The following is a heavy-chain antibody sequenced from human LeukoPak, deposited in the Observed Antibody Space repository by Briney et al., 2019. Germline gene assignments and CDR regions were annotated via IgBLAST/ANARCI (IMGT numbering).Heavy chain of an antibody. V-gene: IGHV1-18*01. D-gene: IGHD4-17*01. Sequence: ASVKVSCKASGYTFTNFGISWVRQAPGQGLEWMGWISAYNGNTNYVQRLQGGVTMTTDTSTSTAYMELRSLRSDDTAVYYCARDRDYGDYNTQDLFVYWGQGTLVTVSS. CDR2: ISAYNGNT. CDR3: ARDRDYGDYNTQDLFVY. J-gene: IGHJ4*02. CDR1: GYTFTNFG.